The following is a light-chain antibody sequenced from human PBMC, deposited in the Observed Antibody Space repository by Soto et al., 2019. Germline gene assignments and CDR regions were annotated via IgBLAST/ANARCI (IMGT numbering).Light chain of an antibody. CDR2: AAS. CDR3: QQYYNYPPT. J-gene: IGKJ3*01. CDR1: QDISNF. V-gene: IGKV1-16*02. Sequence: DIQMTQSPSSLSASVGDRVTITCRASQDISNFLAWFQQKPGKAPKSLIYAASNLQSGVPSKFSDSGSGTDFTLTISTLQPEDFATYYCQQYYNYPPTFGPGTKVDIK.